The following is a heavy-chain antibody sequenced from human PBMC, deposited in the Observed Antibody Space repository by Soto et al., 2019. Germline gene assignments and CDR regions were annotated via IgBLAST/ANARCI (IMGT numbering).Heavy chain of an antibody. CDR2: IIPILGIA. V-gene: IGHV1-69*04. Sequence: ASVKVSCKASGGTFSSYTISWVRQAPGQGLEWMGRIIPILGIANYAQKFQGRVTITADKSTSTAYMELSSLRSEDTAVYYCAREKGYCSGGSCYFLNYYYYYMDVWGKGTTVTVSS. J-gene: IGHJ6*03. D-gene: IGHD2-15*01. CDR1: GGTFSSYT. CDR3: AREKGYCSGGSCYFLNYYYYYMDV.